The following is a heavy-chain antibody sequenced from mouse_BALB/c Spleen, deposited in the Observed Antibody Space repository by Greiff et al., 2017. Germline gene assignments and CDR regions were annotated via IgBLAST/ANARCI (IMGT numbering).Heavy chain of an antibody. CDR2: ISSGGSYT. CDR3: TREGSTVVDFDY. J-gene: IGHJ2*01. V-gene: IGHV5-6-4*01. CDR1: GFTFSSYT. D-gene: IGHD1-1*01. Sequence: EVMLVESGGGLVKPGGSLKLSCAASGFTFSSYTMSWVRQTPEKRLEWVATISSGGSYTYYPDSVKGRFTISRDNAKNTLYLQMSSLKSEDTAMYYCTREGSTVVDFDYWGQGTTLTVSS.